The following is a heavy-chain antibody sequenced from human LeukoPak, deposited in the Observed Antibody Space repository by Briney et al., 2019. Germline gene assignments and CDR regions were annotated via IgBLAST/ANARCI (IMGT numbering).Heavy chain of an antibody. CDR1: GVSISSYY. Sequence: SETLSLTCTVSGVSISSYYWSWIRQPPGKGLEWIGYIYYSGSTNYNPSLKSRVTISVDTSKNQFSLKLSSVTAADTAVYYCAREEELVVTRGYWYFDLWGRGTLVTVSS. CDR2: IYYSGST. CDR3: AREEELVVTRGYWYFDL. D-gene: IGHD3-22*01. V-gene: IGHV4-59*01. J-gene: IGHJ2*01.